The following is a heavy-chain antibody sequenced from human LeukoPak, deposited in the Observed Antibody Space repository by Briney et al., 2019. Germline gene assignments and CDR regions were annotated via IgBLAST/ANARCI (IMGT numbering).Heavy chain of an antibody. Sequence: SVKVSCKASGGTFSSYAISWVRQAPGQGLEWMGGIIPIFGTANYAQKFQGRVTITADKSTSTAYMELSSLRSEDTAVYYCARAQNGDGVVPAAHGYYYMDVWGKGTTVTVSS. CDR2: IIPIFGTA. J-gene: IGHJ6*03. CDR3: ARAQNGDGVVPAAHGYYYMDV. CDR1: GGTFSSYA. D-gene: IGHD2-2*01. V-gene: IGHV1-69*06.